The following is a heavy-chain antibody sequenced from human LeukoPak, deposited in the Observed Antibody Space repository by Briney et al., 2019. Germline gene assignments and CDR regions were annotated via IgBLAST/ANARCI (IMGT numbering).Heavy chain of an antibody. CDR1: GGTFSSYA. V-gene: IGHV1-69*13. CDR3: ARERYCSSTSCYRRGMDV. D-gene: IGHD2-2*01. J-gene: IGHJ6*04. CDR2: IIPIFGTA. Sequence: PRASVKVSCKASGGTFSSYAISWVRQAPGQGLEWMGGIIPIFGTANYAQKFQGRVTITADESTSTAYMELSSLRSEDTAVYYCARERYCSSTSCYRRGMDVWGKGTTVTVSS.